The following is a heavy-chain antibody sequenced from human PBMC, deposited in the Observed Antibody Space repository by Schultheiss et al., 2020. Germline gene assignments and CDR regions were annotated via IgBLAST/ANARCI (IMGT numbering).Heavy chain of an antibody. J-gene: IGHJ5*02. V-gene: IGHV3-7*01. CDR1: GVTFRSQT. CDR2: IKQDGSED. Sequence: GGSLRLSCAASGVTFRSQTPHWVCQPPGEGLEWVANIKQDGSEDYYVDSVKGRFTISRDNAKNSLYLQMNSLRAEDTAVYYCARSYDFWSGNNWFDPWGQGTLVTVS. CDR3: ARSYDFWSGNNWFDP. D-gene: IGHD3-3*01.